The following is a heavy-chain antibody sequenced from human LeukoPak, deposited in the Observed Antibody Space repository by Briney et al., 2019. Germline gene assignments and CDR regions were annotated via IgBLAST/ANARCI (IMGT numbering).Heavy chain of an antibody. J-gene: IGHJ4*02. CDR1: GGTFSSYA. D-gene: IGHD2-15*01. CDR3: AAAKYTYCSGGSCSAQWLDY. CDR2: IIPIFGTA. Sequence: GASVKVSCKASGGTFSSYAISWVRQAPGQGLEWMGGIIPIFGTANYAQKFQGRVTITADESTSTAYMELSSLRSEDTAVYYCAAAKYTYCSGGSCSAQWLDYWGQGTLVTVSS. V-gene: IGHV1-69*13.